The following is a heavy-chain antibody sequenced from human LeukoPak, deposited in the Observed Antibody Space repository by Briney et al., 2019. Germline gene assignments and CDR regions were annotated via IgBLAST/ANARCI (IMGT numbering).Heavy chain of an antibody. CDR1: GFTFSRYS. CDR3: ARDLSGYYYGLDY. V-gene: IGHV3-48*04. J-gene: IGHJ4*02. CDR2: ISSSSSTI. Sequence: GGSLRLSCAASGFTFSRYSMNWVRQAPGRGLEWVSYISSSSSTIYYADSVKGRFTISRGNAKHSLYLQMNSLRAEDTAVYYCARDLSGYYYGLDYWGQGTLVAVSS. D-gene: IGHD3-22*01.